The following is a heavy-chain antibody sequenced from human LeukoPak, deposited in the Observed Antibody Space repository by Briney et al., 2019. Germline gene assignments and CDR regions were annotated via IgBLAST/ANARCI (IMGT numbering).Heavy chain of an antibody. Sequence: SETLSLTCAVYGGSFSDYSWSWLRQPPGKGLEWIGQINHSGSTNYNPSLKSPFTISVDTSKNQFSLKLSSVTAADTAVYYCAREEGRRWLQFNENWFDPWGQGTLVTVSS. CDR3: AREEGRRWLQFNENWFDP. CDR2: INHSGST. D-gene: IGHD5-24*01. J-gene: IGHJ5*02. CDR1: GGSFSDYS. V-gene: IGHV4-34*01.